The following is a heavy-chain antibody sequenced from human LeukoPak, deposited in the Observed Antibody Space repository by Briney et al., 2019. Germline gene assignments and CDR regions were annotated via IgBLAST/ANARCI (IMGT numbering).Heavy chain of an antibody. V-gene: IGHV1-18*01. CDR1: GGTFSSYA. Sequence: ASVKVSCKASGGTFSSYAISWVRQAPGQGLEWMGWISAYNGNTNYAQKLQGGVTMTTDTSTSTAYMELRSLRSDDTAVYYCARQYAYGSGIDPWGQGTLVTVSS. CDR2: ISAYNGNT. J-gene: IGHJ5*02. D-gene: IGHD3-10*01. CDR3: ARQYAYGSGIDP.